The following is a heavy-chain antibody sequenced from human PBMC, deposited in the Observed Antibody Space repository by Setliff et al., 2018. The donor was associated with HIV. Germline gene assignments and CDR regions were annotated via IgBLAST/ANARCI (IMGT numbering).Heavy chain of an antibody. CDR2: INPNSGDT. CDR1: GYTFTGYY. J-gene: IGHJ4*02. Sequence: VSCKASGYTFTGYYMHWVRQAPGQGLEWMGWINPNSGDTNYAQKFQGRVTMTRDTSISTAYMELSRLTSDDTAIYYCARAFNPHSNYDYWGQGALVTVSS. CDR3: ARAFNPHSNYDY. D-gene: IGHD4-4*01. V-gene: IGHV1-2*02.